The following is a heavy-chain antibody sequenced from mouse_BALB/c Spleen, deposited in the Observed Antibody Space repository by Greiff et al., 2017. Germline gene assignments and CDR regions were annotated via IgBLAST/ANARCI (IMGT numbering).Heavy chain of an antibody. Sequence: VQLQQSGAELAKPGASVKMSCTASGYTFTSYWMHWVKQRPGQGLEWIGYINPSTGYTEYNQKFKDKATLTADKSSSTAYMQLSSLTSEDSAVYYCARSIYYDYDVSGYYAMDYWGQGTSVTVSS. CDR1: GYTFTSYW. CDR3: ARSIYYDYDVSGYYAMDY. D-gene: IGHD2-4*01. V-gene: IGHV1-7*01. J-gene: IGHJ4*01. CDR2: INPSTGYT.